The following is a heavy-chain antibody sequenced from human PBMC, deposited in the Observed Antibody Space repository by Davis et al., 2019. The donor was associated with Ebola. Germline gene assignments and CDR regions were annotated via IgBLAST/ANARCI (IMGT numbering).Heavy chain of an antibody. CDR3: ARGRSAPGYFDL. J-gene: IGHJ2*01. CDR1: GFTFSSFG. D-gene: IGHD6-6*01. Sequence: GGSLRLSCAASGFTFSSFGMHWVRQAPGKGLEWVATIWYDGINKDYADSVKGRFTISRDNSKNTLYLQMNSLRVEDTAVFYCARGRSAPGYFDLWGRGTRVTVSS. CDR2: IWYDGINK. V-gene: IGHV3-33*08.